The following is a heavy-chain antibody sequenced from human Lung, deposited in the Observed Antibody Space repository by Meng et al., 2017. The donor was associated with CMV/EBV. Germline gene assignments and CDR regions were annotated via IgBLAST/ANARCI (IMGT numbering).Heavy chain of an antibody. Sequence: CAVYGGSFSGYYWSWIRQPPGKGLEWIGEINHSGSTNYNPSLKSRVTISVDTSKNQFSLKLSSVTAADTAVYYCARGVPGSYYWFLDYWGQGTLVTVSS. CDR2: INHSGST. D-gene: IGHD1-26*01. CDR3: ARGVPGSYYWFLDY. J-gene: IGHJ4*02. CDR1: GGSFSGYY. V-gene: IGHV4-34*01.